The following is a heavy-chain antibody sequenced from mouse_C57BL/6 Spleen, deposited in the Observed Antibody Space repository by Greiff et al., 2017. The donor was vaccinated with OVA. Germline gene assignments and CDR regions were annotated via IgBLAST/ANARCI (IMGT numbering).Heavy chain of an antibody. CDR3: AREGYYGNYAY. Sequence: QVQLQQSGAELVRPGASVKLSCKASGYTFTDYYINWVKQRPGQGLEWIARIYPGSGNTYYNEKFKGKATLTAEKSSSTAYMQLSSLTSEDSAVYFCAREGYYGNYAYWGQGTLVTVSA. CDR2: IYPGSGNT. D-gene: IGHD2-1*01. CDR1: GYTFTDYY. J-gene: IGHJ3*01. V-gene: IGHV1-76*01.